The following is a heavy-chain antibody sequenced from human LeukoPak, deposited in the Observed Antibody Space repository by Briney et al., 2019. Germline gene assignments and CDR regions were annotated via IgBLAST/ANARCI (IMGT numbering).Heavy chain of an antibody. CDR2: ISGSGGST. V-gene: IGHV3-23*01. D-gene: IGHD6-19*01. J-gene: IGHJ1*01. CDR1: GFTFSSYA. CDR3: AGYSSGWTSEYFQH. Sequence: GGSLRLSCAASGFTFSSYAMSWVRQAPGRGLEWVSAISGSGGSTYYADSVKGRFTISRDNSKNTLYLQMNSLRAEDRAVYYCAGYSSGWTSEYFQHWGQGTLVTVSS.